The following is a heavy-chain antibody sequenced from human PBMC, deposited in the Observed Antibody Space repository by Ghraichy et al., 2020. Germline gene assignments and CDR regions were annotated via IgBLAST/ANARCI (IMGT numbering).Heavy chain of an antibody. CDR3: ARARELGASFYFDY. CDR2: IYYTGST. D-gene: IGHD1-26*01. Sequence: SETLSLTCTSSGYSMSTGGDSWSWIRQHPGKGLQWIGYIYYTGSTYYHPSLKSRVNMSVDTSKNQFSLKLTSVTAADTAVYYCARARELGASFYFDYWGQGALVTVSS. J-gene: IGHJ4*02. V-gene: IGHV4-31*03. CDR1: GYSMSTGGDS.